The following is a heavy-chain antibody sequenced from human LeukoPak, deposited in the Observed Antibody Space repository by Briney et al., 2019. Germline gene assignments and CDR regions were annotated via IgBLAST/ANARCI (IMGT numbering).Heavy chain of an antibody. CDR3: AKAPGDSSGYWELDY. CDR1: GFTFSSYE. J-gene: IGHJ4*02. D-gene: IGHD3-22*01. V-gene: IGHV3-48*03. CDR2: ISSSGSTI. Sequence: GGSLRLSCAASGFTFSSYEMNWVRQAPGKGLEWVSYISSSGSTIYYADSVKGRFTISRDNAKNSLYLQMNSLRAEDTAVYYCAKAPGDSSGYWELDYWGQGTLVTVSS.